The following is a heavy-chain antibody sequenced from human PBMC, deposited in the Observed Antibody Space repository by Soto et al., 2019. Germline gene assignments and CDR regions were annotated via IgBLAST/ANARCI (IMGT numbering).Heavy chain of an antibody. J-gene: IGHJ4*02. V-gene: IGHV1-2*02. CDR1: GYTFTSYD. Sequence: ASVKVSCKASGYTFTSYDINWVRQATGQGLEWMGWINPNSGGTNYAQKFQGRVTMTRDTSISTAYMELSRLRSDDTAVYYCARDRTQALDYWGQGTLVTVSS. CDR2: INPNSGGT. CDR3: ARDRTQALDY.